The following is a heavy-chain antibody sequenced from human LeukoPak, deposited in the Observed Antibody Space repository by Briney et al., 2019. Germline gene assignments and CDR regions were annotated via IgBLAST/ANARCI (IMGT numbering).Heavy chain of an antibody. Sequence: PGGSLRLSCAASGFTFSSYSMNWVRQAPGKGLEWVSSISSGSSYIYYADSVKGRFTISRDNAKNSLYLQMTSLRAEDTAVYYCARPIVGADGSDAFDIWGQGTMVTVSS. CDR2: ISSGSSYI. J-gene: IGHJ3*02. D-gene: IGHD1-26*01. V-gene: IGHV3-21*01. CDR3: ARPIVGADGSDAFDI. CDR1: GFTFSSYS.